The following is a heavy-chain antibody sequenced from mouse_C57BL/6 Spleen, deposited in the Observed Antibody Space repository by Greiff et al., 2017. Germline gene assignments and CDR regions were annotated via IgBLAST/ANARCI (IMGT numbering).Heavy chain of an antibody. CDR3: GRRGDNYGYYFDY. V-gene: IGHV2-2*01. Sequence: ESGPGLVQPSQSLSITCTVSGFPLTCHGVHRVRQSPGKGQEWRGVIWSGGSTDYNAAFISRLSISKENSKSQVFFKMNRLQADDTVLYYGGRRGDNYGYYFDYWGQVTTLTVSS. CDR2: IWSGGST. J-gene: IGHJ2*01. CDR1: GFPLTCHG. D-gene: IGHD1-1*01.